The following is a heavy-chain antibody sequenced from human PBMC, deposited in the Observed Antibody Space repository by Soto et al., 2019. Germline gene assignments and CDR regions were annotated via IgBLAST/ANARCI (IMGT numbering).Heavy chain of an antibody. V-gene: IGHV3-30*18. D-gene: IGHD4-4*01. CDR1: GFTFSSYG. Sequence: PGGSLRLSCAASGFTFSSYGMHWVRQAPGKGLEWVAVISYDGSNKYYADSVKGRFTISRDNSKNTLYLQMNSLRAEDTAVYYCAKDHLQSYYYYYMDVWGKGTTVTVSS. CDR3: AKDHLQSYYYYYMDV. J-gene: IGHJ6*03. CDR2: ISYDGSNK.